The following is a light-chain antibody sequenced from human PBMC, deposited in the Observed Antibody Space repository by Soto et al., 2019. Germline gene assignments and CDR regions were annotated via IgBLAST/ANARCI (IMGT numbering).Light chain of an antibody. CDR1: QTINNW. V-gene: IGKV1-5*01. CDR3: QQYKSYLYT. J-gene: IGKJ2*01. Sequence: DIQMTQAPSTLSASVGDRVTITCRASQTINNWLAWYQQKPGKAPKLLIYHAFSLESGVPSRFSGSGSGTEFTLTISSLKPDDYATYYCQQYKSYLYTLGQGTELEIK. CDR2: HAF.